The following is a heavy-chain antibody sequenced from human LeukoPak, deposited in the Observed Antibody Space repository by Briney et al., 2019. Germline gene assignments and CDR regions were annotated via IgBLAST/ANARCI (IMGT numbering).Heavy chain of an antibody. J-gene: IGHJ4*02. CDR1: GGSINTRSYY. V-gene: IGHV4-39*01. CDR2: IFYGGLT. CDR3: ARLPILGVVDY. Sequence: SETLSLTCSVSGGSINTRSYYWGWIRQPPGKGLEWIGNIFYGGLTYYNPSLKSRVTLSADTSKNQFFLKVNSVTAADTSVFFSARLPILGVVDYWGQGILVTVSS. D-gene: IGHD1-26*01.